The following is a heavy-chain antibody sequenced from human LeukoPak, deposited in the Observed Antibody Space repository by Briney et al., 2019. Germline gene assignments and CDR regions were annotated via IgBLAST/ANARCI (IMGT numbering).Heavy chain of an antibody. CDR3: ASYDSSGYFVDY. J-gene: IGHJ4*02. Sequence: SETLSLTCTVSGVSISSSSYYWGWIRQPPGKGLEWIGSIYYSGSTYYNPSLKSRVTISVDTSKNQFSLKLSSVTAADTAVYYCASYDSSGYFVDYWGQGTLVTVSS. V-gene: IGHV4-39*01. CDR1: GVSISSSSYY. D-gene: IGHD3-22*01. CDR2: IYYSGST.